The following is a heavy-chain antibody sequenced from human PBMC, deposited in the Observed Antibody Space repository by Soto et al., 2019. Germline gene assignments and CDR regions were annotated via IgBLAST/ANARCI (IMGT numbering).Heavy chain of an antibody. CDR3: ARDGAAAGIRNYYGMDV. D-gene: IGHD6-13*01. Sequence: SETLSLTCTVSGGSISSYYWSWIRQPPGKGLEWIGYIYCSGSTNYNPSLKSRVTISVDTSKNQFSLKLSSVTAADAAVYYCARDGAAAGIRNYYGMDVWGQGIPVTVSS. J-gene: IGHJ6*02. CDR1: GGSISSYY. V-gene: IGHV4-59*12. CDR2: IYCSGST.